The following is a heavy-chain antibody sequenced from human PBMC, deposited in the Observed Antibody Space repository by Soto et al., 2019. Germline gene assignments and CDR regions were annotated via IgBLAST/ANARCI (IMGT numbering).Heavy chain of an antibody. CDR1: GFTFDDYA. D-gene: IGHD1-1*01. CDR3: AKDYGAGTTSGIDY. Sequence: EMQLVESGGGLVQLGRSLRLSCAASGFTFDDYAMHWVRQAPGKGLEWVSGISWNSGSIGYADSVKGRFTISRDNAKNSLYLQVNSLRAEDTALYYCAKDYGAGTTSGIDYWGQGTLVTVSS. CDR2: ISWNSGSI. V-gene: IGHV3-9*01. J-gene: IGHJ4*02.